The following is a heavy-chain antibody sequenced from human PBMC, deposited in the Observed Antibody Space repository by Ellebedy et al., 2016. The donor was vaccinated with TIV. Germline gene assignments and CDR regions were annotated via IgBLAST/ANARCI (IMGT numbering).Heavy chain of an antibody. CDR2: IRSSTNSI. CDR3: TTVGGGGVWS. CDR1: GFTFSTYS. D-gene: IGHD3-16*01. V-gene: IGHV3-48*01. J-gene: IGHJ4*02. Sequence: GESLKISCAASGFTFSTYSMNWVRQAPGKSLEWVAFIRSSTNSISYADSVKGRFTISRDDAENSLYLQMNSLKTEDTAVYYCTTVGGGGVWSWGQGTLVTVSS.